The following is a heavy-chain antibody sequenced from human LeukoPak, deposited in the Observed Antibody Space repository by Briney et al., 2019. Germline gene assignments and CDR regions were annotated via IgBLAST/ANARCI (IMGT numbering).Heavy chain of an antibody. CDR1: DGSISSYY. CDR2: IYYSGST. D-gene: IGHD3-3*01. J-gene: IGHJ2*01. CDR3: ARGGLGVQNWYFDL. V-gene: IGHV4-59*01. Sequence: TSSETLSLTCTVSDGSISSYYWSWIRQPPGKGLEWIGYIYYSGSTNYNPSLKSRVTISVDTSKNQFSLKLSSVTAADTAVYYCARGGLGVQNWYFDLWGRGTLVTVSS.